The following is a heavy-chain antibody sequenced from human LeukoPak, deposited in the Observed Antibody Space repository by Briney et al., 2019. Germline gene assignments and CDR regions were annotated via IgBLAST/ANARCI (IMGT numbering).Heavy chain of an antibody. V-gene: IGHV4-39*01. D-gene: IGHD2-2*01. CDR3: ARPGYCSSTSCYADY. CDR1: GGSISSSSYY. J-gene: IGHJ4*02. CDR2: IYYSGST. Sequence: SETLSLTGTVSGGSISSSSYYWGWIRQPPGKGLEWIGSIYYSGSTYYNPSLKSRVTISVDTSKNQFSLKLSSVTASDTAVYYCARPGYCSSTSCYADYWGQGTLVTVSS.